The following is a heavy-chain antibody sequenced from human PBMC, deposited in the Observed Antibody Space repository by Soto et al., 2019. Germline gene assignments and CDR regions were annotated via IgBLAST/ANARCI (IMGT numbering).Heavy chain of an antibody. CDR3: ARGVVTAGGVDY. D-gene: IGHD2-8*02. J-gene: IGHJ4*02. Sequence: GASVKVSCKASGYTFTSYDIYWVRQATGQGLEWMGWMNPNSGNTGYAQKFQGRVTMTRNTSISTAYMELSSLRSEDTAVYYCARGVVTAGGVDYWGQGTPVTVSS. CDR1: GYTFTSYD. CDR2: MNPNSGNT. V-gene: IGHV1-8*01.